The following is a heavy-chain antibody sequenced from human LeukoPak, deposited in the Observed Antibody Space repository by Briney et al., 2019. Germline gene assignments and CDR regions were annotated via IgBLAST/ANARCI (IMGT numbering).Heavy chain of an antibody. CDR1: GFTFSSYE. D-gene: IGHD3-10*01. CDR2: ISSSGSTI. Sequence: GGSLRLSCAASGFTFSSYEMNWVHQAPGKGLEGVSYISSSGSTIYYADSVKGRFTISRDNAENSLYLQMSSLRAEDTAVYYCARESWATDYWGQGTLVTVSS. J-gene: IGHJ4*02. CDR3: ARESWATDY. V-gene: IGHV3-48*03.